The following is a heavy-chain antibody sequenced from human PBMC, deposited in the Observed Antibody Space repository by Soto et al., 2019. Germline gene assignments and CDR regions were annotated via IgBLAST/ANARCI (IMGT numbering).Heavy chain of an antibody. D-gene: IGHD3-10*01. Sequence: SETLSLTCALYGGSFSGYYWSWIRQPPGRGVEGIGQINQCGSTTHSPSRKSRVTISVDTSKDQFSLKQGSVTAADTTVYYCARGGRSITMVRGVIRPFDYWGRGTLVTV. CDR2: INQCGST. CDR1: GGSFSGYY. CDR3: ARGGRSITMVRGVIRPFDY. J-gene: IGHJ4*02. V-gene: IGHV4-34*01.